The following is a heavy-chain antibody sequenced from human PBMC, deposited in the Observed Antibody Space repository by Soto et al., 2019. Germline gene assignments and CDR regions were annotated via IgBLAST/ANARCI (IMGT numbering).Heavy chain of an antibody. CDR2: TYSGGST. CDR1: GFTVSSNY. V-gene: IGHV3-53*01. J-gene: IGHJ6*02. CDR3: ARVGAGIYGMDV. D-gene: IGHD6-13*01. Sequence: GGSMRRSCAASGFTVSSNYMSWVRQAPGKGLEWVSVTYSGGSTYYADSVKGRFTISRDNAKDTLYLQMNSLRAEDTAVYYCARVGAGIYGMDVWGQGTTVTVS.